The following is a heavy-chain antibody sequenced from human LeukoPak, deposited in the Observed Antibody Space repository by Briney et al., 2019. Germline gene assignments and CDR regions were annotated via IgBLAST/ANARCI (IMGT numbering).Heavy chain of an antibody. Sequence: GESLKISCKGSGYSFTSYWISWVRQMPGKGLEWMGRIDPSDSYTNYSPSFQGHVTIPADKSISTAYLQWSSLKASDTAMYYCARRDTAMPTDAFDIWGQGTMVTVSS. V-gene: IGHV5-10-1*01. CDR1: GYSFTSYW. CDR3: ARRDTAMPTDAFDI. CDR2: IDPSDSYT. J-gene: IGHJ3*02. D-gene: IGHD5-18*01.